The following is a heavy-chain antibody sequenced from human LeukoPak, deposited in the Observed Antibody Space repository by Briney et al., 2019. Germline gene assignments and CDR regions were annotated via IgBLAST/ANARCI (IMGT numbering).Heavy chain of an antibody. Sequence: PGGSLRLSCAGSGFIFSSYWMSWVRQAPGKGLEWVANIKEDGSEKNYVDSVKGRFTISRDNAKNSVYLQLNSLRAADTAVYYCARDKIVGASRFDYWGQGTLVTVSS. V-gene: IGHV3-7*01. CDR3: ARDKIVGASRFDY. D-gene: IGHD1-26*01. J-gene: IGHJ4*02. CDR2: IKEDGSEK. CDR1: GFIFSSYW.